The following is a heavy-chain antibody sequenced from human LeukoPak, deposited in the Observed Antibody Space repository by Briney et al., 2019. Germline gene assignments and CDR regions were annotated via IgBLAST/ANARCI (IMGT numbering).Heavy chain of an antibody. CDR2: IYYSGST. Sequence: SETLSLTCTVSGGSISSSSYSWGWIRQPPGKGLEWIGSIYYSGSTYYNPSLKSRVTILVGMSKNQLSLKVTSVTAADTAVYYCARGLGMGHDSSGSDWFDSWGQGTLVTVSS. V-gene: IGHV4-39*07. CDR3: ARGLGMGHDSSGSDWFDS. J-gene: IGHJ5*01. CDR1: GGSISSSSYS. D-gene: IGHD3-22*01.